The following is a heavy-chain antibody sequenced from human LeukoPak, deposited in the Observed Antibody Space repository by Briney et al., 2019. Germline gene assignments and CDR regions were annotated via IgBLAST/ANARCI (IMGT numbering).Heavy chain of an antibody. CDR2: INAGNGNT. V-gene: IGHV1-3*01. CDR3: ARDLKDYYGSGYYYGMDV. D-gene: IGHD3-10*01. J-gene: IGHJ6*02. CDR1: GYTFTSYY. Sequence: ASVKVSCKASGYTFTSYYMHWVRQAPGQRLEWMGWINAGNGNTKYSQKFQGRVTITRDTSASTAYMELSSLRSEDTAVYYCARDLKDYYGSGYYYGMDVWGQGTTVTVSS.